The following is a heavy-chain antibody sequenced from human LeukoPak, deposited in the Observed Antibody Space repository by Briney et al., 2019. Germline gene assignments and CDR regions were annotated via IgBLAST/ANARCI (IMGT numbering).Heavy chain of an antibody. CDR2: ISSRNSYR. Sequence: GGSLRLSCVASGFTFSSYSMNWVRQAPGKGLEWVSSISSRNSYRHYADSVKGRFTISRDNARNSLFLLLNSLRAEDTAVYYCTREGGDYGDYPDYWGQGTLVTVSS. D-gene: IGHD4-17*01. J-gene: IGHJ4*02. CDR1: GFTFSSYS. V-gene: IGHV3-21*01. CDR3: TREGGDYGDYPDY.